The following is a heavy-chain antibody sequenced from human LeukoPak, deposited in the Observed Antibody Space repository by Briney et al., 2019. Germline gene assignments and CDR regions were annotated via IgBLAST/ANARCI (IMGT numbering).Heavy chain of an antibody. J-gene: IGHJ4*02. CDR3: ARRRVRLGELSLSPFED. D-gene: IGHD3-16*02. CDR1: GYTFTNYW. V-gene: IGHV5-51*01. CDR2: IYPGDSDT. Sequence: GESLKISCKASGYTFTNYWIGWVRQMPGKGLEWMGIIYPGDSDTRYSPSFQGQVTISADKSISTAYLQWSSLKASDTAMYYCARRRVRLGELSLSPFEDWGQGTLVTVSS.